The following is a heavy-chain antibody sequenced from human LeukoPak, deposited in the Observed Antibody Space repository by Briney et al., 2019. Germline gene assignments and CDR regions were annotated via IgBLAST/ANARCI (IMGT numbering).Heavy chain of an antibody. CDR1: GFTFSSYG. V-gene: IGHV3-7*01. CDR3: ARAGGGVLFPYYMDV. D-gene: IGHD2-21*01. J-gene: IGHJ6*03. Sequence: GGSLRLSCAASGFTFSSYGMHWVRQTPGKGLEWVANIKQDGSEKYYVDSVKGRFTISRDNAKNSLYLQMNSLRAEDTAVYYCARAGGGVLFPYYMDVWGKGTTVTVSS. CDR2: IKQDGSEK.